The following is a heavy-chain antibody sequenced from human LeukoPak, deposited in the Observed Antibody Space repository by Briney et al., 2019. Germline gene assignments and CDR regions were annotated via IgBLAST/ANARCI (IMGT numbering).Heavy chain of an antibody. V-gene: IGHV3-23*01. CDR3: AKDPEF. D-gene: IGHD3-10*01. CDR1: GFTFSTYC. Sequence: GGSLRLSCAASGFTFSTYCMHWVRQPPGKGLEWLSGISESGDATFNIDSVKGRFTISRDNSKNTLYLQMDSLRAEDTAVYYCAKDPEFWGQGILVTVSS. CDR2: ISESGDAT. J-gene: IGHJ4*02.